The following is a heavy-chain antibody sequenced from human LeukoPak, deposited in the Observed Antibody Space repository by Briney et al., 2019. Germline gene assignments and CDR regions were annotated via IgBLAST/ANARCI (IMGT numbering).Heavy chain of an antibody. V-gene: IGHV1-8*02. D-gene: IGHD3-10*01. J-gene: IGHJ5*02. Sequence: GASVKVSCKASGYTLTSYGISWVRQAPGQGLEWMGWMNPNSGNTGYAQKFQGRVTMTTNTSISTAYMELSSLRSEDTAVYYCARGITLIRGLIITWFDPWGPGTLVAVSS. CDR3: ARGITLIRGLIITWFDP. CDR1: GYTLTSYG. CDR2: MNPNSGNT.